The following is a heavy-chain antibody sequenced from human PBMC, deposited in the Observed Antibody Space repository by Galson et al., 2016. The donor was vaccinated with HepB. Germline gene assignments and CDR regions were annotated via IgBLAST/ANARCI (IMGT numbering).Heavy chain of an antibody. Sequence: SLRLSCAVSGFSFSDYAMSWVRQAPGKGLEWVSTIAGGSGSPNYADSVKGRITISRDNAKNTLYLQMNSLRAEDTAVYYCARPGYCSGSSCYVPFDIWGQGTMATVSS. J-gene: IGHJ3*02. D-gene: IGHD2-15*01. CDR1: GFSFSDYA. CDR2: IAGGSGSP. V-gene: IGHV3-23*01. CDR3: ARPGYCSGSSCYVPFDI.